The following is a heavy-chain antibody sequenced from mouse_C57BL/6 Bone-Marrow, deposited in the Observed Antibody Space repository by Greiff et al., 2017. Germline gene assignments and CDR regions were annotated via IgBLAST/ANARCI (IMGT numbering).Heavy chain of an antibody. CDR1: GYTFTDYY. CDR3: ARFGGWLLRAMDY. Sequence: EVQLQQSGPELVKPGASVKISCKASGYTFTDYYMNWVKQSHGKSLEWIGDINPNNGGTSYNQKFKGKATLTVDKSSSTAYMELRSLTSEDSAVYYCARFGGWLLRAMDYWGQGTSVTVSS. V-gene: IGHV1-26*01. J-gene: IGHJ4*01. D-gene: IGHD2-3*01. CDR2: INPNNGGT.